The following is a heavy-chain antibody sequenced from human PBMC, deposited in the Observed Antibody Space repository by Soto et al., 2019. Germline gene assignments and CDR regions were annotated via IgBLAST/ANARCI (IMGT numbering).Heavy chain of an antibody. V-gene: IGHV3-23*01. J-gene: IGHJ4*02. CDR3: AKWSGYGDA. CDR1: GFSFSTYS. Sequence: EVQLLESGGGLVQPRGSLRLSCAASGFSFSTYSMAWVRQAPGKGPEWVSGLSHGGAYPFYADSVKGRFTISVDISQNTVYLQMNSLRTEDTAVYYCAKWSGYGDAWGQGTLVTVSS. D-gene: IGHD4-17*01. CDR2: LSHGGAYP.